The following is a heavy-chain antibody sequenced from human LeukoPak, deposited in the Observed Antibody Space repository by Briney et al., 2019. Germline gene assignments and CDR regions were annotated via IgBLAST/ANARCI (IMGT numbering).Heavy chain of an antibody. Sequence: GASVKVSCTASGYTFNSYDINWVRQATGQGLEWMGWMNPSSGNTGYAQKFQGRVTMTKNNSITTVYMELSSLISEATAVYYCARALSWTTESYYYMDVWGKGTTVTVSS. CDR1: GYTFNSYD. D-gene: IGHD3/OR15-3a*01. CDR3: ARALSWTTESYYYMDV. V-gene: IGHV1-8*01. CDR2: MNPSSGNT. J-gene: IGHJ6*03.